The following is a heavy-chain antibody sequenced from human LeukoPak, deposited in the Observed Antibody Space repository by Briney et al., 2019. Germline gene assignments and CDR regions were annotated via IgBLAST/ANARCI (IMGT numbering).Heavy chain of an antibody. V-gene: IGHV3-9*01. CDR1: GFTFDDYA. CDR2: ISWNSGSI. D-gene: IGHD1-1*01. Sequence: PGRSLRLSCAASGFTFDDYAMHWVRQAPGKGLEWVSGISWNSGSIGYADSVKGRFTISRDNAKNSLYLQMNSLRAEDTALYYCAKGQRNDVVNWFDPWGQGTPVTVSS. J-gene: IGHJ5*02. CDR3: AKGQRNDVVNWFDP.